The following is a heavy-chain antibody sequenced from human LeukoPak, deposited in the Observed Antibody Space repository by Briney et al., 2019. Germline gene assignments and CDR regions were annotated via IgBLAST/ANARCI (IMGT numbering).Heavy chain of an antibody. CDR3: ARYHLRVGDAFDI. Sequence: VASVKVSCKTSGYTFNSYGISWVRQAPGQWLEWKGLISGNDGNTKYAQRIQGRVTMTTDTFTSTAYMELRSLRSDDTAIYYCARYHLRVGDAFDIWGQGTMVTVSA. CDR2: ISGNDGNT. D-gene: IGHD2-8*02. CDR1: GYTFNSYG. J-gene: IGHJ3*02. V-gene: IGHV1-18*01.